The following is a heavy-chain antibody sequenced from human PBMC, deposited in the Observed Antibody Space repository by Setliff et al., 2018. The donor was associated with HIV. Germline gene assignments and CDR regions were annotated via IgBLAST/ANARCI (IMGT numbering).Heavy chain of an antibody. J-gene: IGHJ4*02. CDR2: IRYDDTYK. D-gene: IGHD3-3*01. CDR3: AGSFLGF. Sequence: GGSLRLSCATSGFTFSSYGMHWVRQAPGKGLEWVAFIRYDDTYKFYADSLKGRFTISRDNSKNTLFLQVNSLRVEDTAVYYCAGSFLGFWGQGTLVTVSS. CDR1: GFTFSSYG. V-gene: IGHV3-30*02.